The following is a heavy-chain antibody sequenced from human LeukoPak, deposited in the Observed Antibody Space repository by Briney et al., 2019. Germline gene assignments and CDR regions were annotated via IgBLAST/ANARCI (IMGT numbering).Heavy chain of an antibody. J-gene: IGHJ4*02. D-gene: IGHD4-17*01. CDR3: ASGTRSYGDPPE. CDR2: INPNSGST. CDR1: VYTFTGYY. Sequence: ASVKVSCKASVYTFTGYYMHWVRQAPGQGLEWMGWINPNSGSTNYAQKFQGRVTMTRDTSISTAYMELSRLRSDDTAVYYCASGTRSYGDPPEWGQGTLVTVSS. V-gene: IGHV1-2*02.